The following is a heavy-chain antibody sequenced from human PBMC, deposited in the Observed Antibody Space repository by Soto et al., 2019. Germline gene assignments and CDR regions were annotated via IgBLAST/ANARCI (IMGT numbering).Heavy chain of an antibody. CDR1: GGSISSSSYY. D-gene: IGHD3-9*01. Sequence: SETLSLTCTVSGGSISSSSYYWGWIRQPPGKGLEWIGEINHSGSTNYNPSLKSRVTISVDTSKNQFSLKLTSLSAADTAVYYCGRLEGLATISYYFDYWGQGALVTVSS. CDR2: INHSGST. J-gene: IGHJ4*02. CDR3: GRLEGLATISYYFDY. V-gene: IGHV4-39*01.